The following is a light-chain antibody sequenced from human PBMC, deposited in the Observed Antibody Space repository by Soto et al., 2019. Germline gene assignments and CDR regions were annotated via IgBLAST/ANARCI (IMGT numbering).Light chain of an antibody. CDR3: QQTYSTPRLT. V-gene: IGKV1-39*01. CDR1: QSITNF. CDR2: AAS. J-gene: IGKJ4*01. Sequence: DIQLTQSPSSLSASVGDRVTITCRANQSITNFLNWYQEKHGKVPKLMIYAASNLQSGVPSRFSGSGSGTDFALTISGLQPDDFATYYCQQTYSTPRLTFGGGTKVDIK.